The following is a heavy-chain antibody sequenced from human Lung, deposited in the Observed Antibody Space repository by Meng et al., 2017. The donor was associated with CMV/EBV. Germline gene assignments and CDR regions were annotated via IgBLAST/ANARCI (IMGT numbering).Heavy chain of an antibody. V-gene: IGHV1-46*01. CDR3: ARRGVAVRHNWSDP. Sequence: ASXXVSXKTSGYTFSNFYIQWVRQAPGQGLEWMGIINPTGGSTNYPQKFQGRVTMTSDTSTSTVYMELNSLKAEDTAKYYCARRGVAVRHNWSDPWGQGTLVTVSS. D-gene: IGHD6-6*01. CDR1: GYTFSNFY. CDR2: INPTGGST. J-gene: IGHJ5*02.